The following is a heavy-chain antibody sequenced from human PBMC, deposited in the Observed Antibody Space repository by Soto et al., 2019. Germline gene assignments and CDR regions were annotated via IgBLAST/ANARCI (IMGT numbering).Heavy chain of an antibody. V-gene: IGHV1-69*01. CDR3: ASGENLAAAGRGSWYFDI. Sequence: QVQLVQSGAEVKKPGSSVKVSCKASGGTFSSYAISWVRQAPGQGLECMGGIIPIFGTANYAQKFQGRVTITADESTSTAYMELSSLRSEDTAVYYCASGENLAAAGRGSWYFDIWGRGTLVTVSS. CDR2: IIPIFGTA. J-gene: IGHJ2*01. D-gene: IGHD6-13*01. CDR1: GGTFSSYA.